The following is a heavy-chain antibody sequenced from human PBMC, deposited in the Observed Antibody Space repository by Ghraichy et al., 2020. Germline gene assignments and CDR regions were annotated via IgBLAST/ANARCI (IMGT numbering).Heavy chain of an antibody. J-gene: IGHJ4*02. CDR1: GYNFKDYC. CDR2: INPSGATT. V-gene: IGHV1-46*02. D-gene: IGHD3-3*01. CDR3: ASWSGSGYSDKYYLDF. Sequence: AAVKGSCKASGYNFKDYCMHWVRQAPGQGLEWMGIINPSGATTTYAQSFQGRVTFTTDTSTSTVYMDLSSLGSEDTAIYYCASWSGSGYSDKYYLDFWGQGTLVTVSS.